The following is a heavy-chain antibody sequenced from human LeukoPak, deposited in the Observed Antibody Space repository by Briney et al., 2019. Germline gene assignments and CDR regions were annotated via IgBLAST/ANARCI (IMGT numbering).Heavy chain of an antibody. CDR1: GFTFDDYG. Sequence: GGSLRLSCATSGFTFDDYGMSWVRQAPGKGLEWVSGINWNGGSTGYADSVKGRFSISRDNAKNALYLQMNSLRAEDTALYYCASGVVADNYFDYWGQRTLVTVSS. J-gene: IGHJ4*02. CDR2: INWNGGST. CDR3: ASGVVADNYFDY. V-gene: IGHV3-20*04. D-gene: IGHD2-15*01.